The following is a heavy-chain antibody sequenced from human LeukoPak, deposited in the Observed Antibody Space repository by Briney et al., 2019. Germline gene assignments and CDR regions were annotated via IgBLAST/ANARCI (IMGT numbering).Heavy chain of an antibody. CDR2: ISFDGSDA. CDR1: GFTFSGFW. V-gene: IGHV3-74*01. D-gene: IGHD3-22*01. Sequence: PGGSLRLSCAASGFTFSGFWMHWVRQALGKGLVWVSCISFDGSDATYADSVKGRFTISRDNAKNTLHLQMDSLTVEDTAVYYCVRDDDRPDNGLDYWGQGTLVTVSS. CDR3: VRDDDRPDNGLDY. J-gene: IGHJ4*02.